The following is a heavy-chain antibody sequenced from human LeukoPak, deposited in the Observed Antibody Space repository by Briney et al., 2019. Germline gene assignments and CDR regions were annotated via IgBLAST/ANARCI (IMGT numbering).Heavy chain of an antibody. J-gene: IGHJ5*02. Sequence: PSETLSLTCTVSGGSISSYYWSWIRQPPGKGLEWIGYIYYSGSTNYNPSLKSRVTISVDTSKNQFSLKLSSVTAADTAVYYCARRATMVRGFDPWGQGTLVTVSS. CDR1: GGSISSYY. CDR2: IYYSGST. V-gene: IGHV4-59*12. CDR3: ARRATMVRGFDP. D-gene: IGHD3-10*01.